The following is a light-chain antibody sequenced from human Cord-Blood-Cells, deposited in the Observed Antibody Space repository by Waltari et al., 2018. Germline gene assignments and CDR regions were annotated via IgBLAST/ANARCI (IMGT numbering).Light chain of an antibody. CDR3: SSYTSSSTPVV. CDR1: SSDVGGYNY. V-gene: IGLV2-14*01. CDR2: DVS. J-gene: IGLJ2*01. Sequence: QSALTQPASVSGSPGQSITISCTGTSSDVGGYNYVSWYQQHPGKAPKLMIYDVSNRPSGVSTRFSGSKSGNTASLTISGLQAEDEAVYYCSSYTSSSTPVVFGGGTKLTVL.